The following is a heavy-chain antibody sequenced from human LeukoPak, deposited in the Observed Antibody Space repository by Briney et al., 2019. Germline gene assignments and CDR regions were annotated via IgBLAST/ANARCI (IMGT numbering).Heavy chain of an antibody. D-gene: IGHD4-17*01. Sequence: SETLSLTCTVSGGSISSGGYYWSWIRQHPGKGLEWIGYIYYSGSTYYNPSLKSRVTISVDTSKNQFSLKLSSVTAADTAVYYCASSAYGDPYYFDYWGQGTPVTVSS. V-gene: IGHV4-31*03. J-gene: IGHJ4*02. CDR3: ASSAYGDPYYFDY. CDR2: IYYSGST. CDR1: GGSISSGGYY.